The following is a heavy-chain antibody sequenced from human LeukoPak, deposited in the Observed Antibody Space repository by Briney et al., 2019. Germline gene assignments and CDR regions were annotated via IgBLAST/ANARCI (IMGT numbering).Heavy chain of an antibody. Sequence: ASVKVSCKASGSTFSGYYLHWVRQAPGQGLEWMGWINPNSGGTNSAQKFQGRVTMTRDTSIITAYMELSRLRSDDTAVSFCARGSYDSSDYEYFQHWGQGTLVTVSS. J-gene: IGHJ1*01. CDR1: GSTFSGYY. CDR2: INPNSGGT. CDR3: ARGSYDSSDYEYFQH. D-gene: IGHD3-22*01. V-gene: IGHV1-2*02.